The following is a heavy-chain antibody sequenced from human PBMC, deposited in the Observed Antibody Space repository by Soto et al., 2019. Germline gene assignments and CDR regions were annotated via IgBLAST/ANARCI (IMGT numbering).Heavy chain of an antibody. CDR2: ISSTTNYI. CDR3: AREPEDPTSNFDY. J-gene: IGHJ4*02. Sequence: GGSLRLSCAASGFTFTRYSMNWVRQAPGKGLEWVSSISSTTNYIYYADSMKGRVTVSRDNAKNSVYLEMNSLSAEDTAVYYCAREPEDPTSNFDYWRQGTLVTVTS. V-gene: IGHV3-21*01. CDR1: GFTFTRYS.